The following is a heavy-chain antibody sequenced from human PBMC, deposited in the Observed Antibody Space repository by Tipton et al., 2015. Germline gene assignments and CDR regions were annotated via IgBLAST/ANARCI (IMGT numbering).Heavy chain of an antibody. D-gene: IGHD3-10*01. Sequence: LRLSCAVYGGSFSGYYWSWIRQSPGKGLEWIGEINHSGSTNYNPSLKSRVTISVDTSKNQFSLKLSSVTAADTAVYYCARLRETYGSDSDNWFDPWGQGTLVTVSS. CDR2: INHSGST. CDR3: ARLRETYGSDSDNWFDP. J-gene: IGHJ5*02. V-gene: IGHV4-34*01. CDR1: GGSFSGYY.